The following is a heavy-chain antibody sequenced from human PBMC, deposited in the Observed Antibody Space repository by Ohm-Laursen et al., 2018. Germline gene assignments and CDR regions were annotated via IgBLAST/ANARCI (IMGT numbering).Heavy chain of an antibody. CDR1: GFTFSNSW. CDR3: AKDRWEVTNRGYYYYYGMDV. V-gene: IGHV3-7*01. CDR2: IKKDGSEK. J-gene: IGHJ6*02. D-gene: IGHD1-26*01. Sequence: SLRLSCAASGFTFSNSWMGWVRQAPGKGLEWVANIKKDGSEKYYVDSVKGRFTISRDNAKNSLYPQMNSLRAEDTAVYYCAKDRWEVTNRGYYYYYGMDVWGQGTTVTVSS.